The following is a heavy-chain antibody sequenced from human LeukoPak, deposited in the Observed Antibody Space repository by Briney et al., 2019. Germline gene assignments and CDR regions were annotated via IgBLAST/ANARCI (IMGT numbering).Heavy chain of an antibody. Sequence: TGGSLRLSCAASGFTFSSYAMSWVRQAPGKGLEWVSAISGSGGSTYYADSVKGRFTISRDNSKNTLYLQMNSLRAEDTAVYYCAKDLNGLRPSHYYYGMDVWGQGTTVTVSS. CDR2: ISGSGGST. D-gene: IGHD4-17*01. J-gene: IGHJ6*02. V-gene: IGHV3-23*01. CDR1: GFTFSSYA. CDR3: AKDLNGLRPSHYYYGMDV.